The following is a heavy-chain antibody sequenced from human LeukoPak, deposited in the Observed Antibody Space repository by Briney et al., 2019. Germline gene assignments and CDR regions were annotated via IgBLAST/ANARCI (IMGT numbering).Heavy chain of an antibody. Sequence: PSETLSLTCTVSGGSISSYYWSWIRQPAGKGLEWIGRIYTSGSTNYNPSLKSRVTMSVDTSKNQFSLQLNSVTPEDTAVYYCARSDVWGSSTSLDYWGQGTLVTVSS. D-gene: IGHD3-16*01. CDR3: ARSDVWGSSTSLDY. CDR1: GGSISSYY. CDR2: IYTSGST. V-gene: IGHV4-4*07. J-gene: IGHJ4*02.